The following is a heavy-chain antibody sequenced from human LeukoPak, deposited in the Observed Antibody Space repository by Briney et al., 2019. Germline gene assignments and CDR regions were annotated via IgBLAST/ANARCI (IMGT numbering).Heavy chain of an antibody. V-gene: IGHV3-23*01. CDR2: ISGSGGST. CDR1: KFTFSSYA. CDR3: AKPPVGSHDY. Sequence: PGASLRLSCAASKFTFSSYAMSWVRQAPGKRLEWVSAISGSGGSTYYADSVKGRFTISRDNSKNTLYLQMNSLRAEGTAVYYCAKPPVGSHDYWGQGTLVTVSS. J-gene: IGHJ4*02. D-gene: IGHD1-26*01.